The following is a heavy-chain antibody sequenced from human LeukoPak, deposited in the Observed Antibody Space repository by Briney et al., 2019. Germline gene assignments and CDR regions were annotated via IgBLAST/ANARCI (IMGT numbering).Heavy chain of an antibody. CDR1: GHSITTGYF. V-gene: IGHV4-38-2*02. CDR2: VSHSGTT. CDR3: VTDVLLCGGNICNFFDP. Sequence: PSETLSLTCSVSGHSITTGYFWAWIRQSPGKGLEWIASVSHSGTTYYNPPLKSRVTLSLDTSRNQLSLKLSSVTAADTAVYYCVTDVLLCGGNICNFFDPWGQGTLVTVSS. D-gene: IGHD2-15*01. J-gene: IGHJ5*01.